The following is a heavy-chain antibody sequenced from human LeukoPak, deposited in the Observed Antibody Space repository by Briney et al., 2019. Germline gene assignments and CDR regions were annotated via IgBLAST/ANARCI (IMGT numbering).Heavy chain of an antibody. CDR2: INHSGST. J-gene: IGHJ4*02. D-gene: IGHD3-10*01. Sequence: PSETLSLTCAVYGGSFSGYYWSWIRQPPGKGLEWIGEINHSGSTNYNPSLKSRVTISVDTSKNQFSLKLSSVTAADTAVYYCARHIRTYYYGSGSRTYFDYWGQGTLVTVSS. V-gene: IGHV4-34*01. CDR1: GGSFSGYY. CDR3: ARHIRTYYYGSGSRTYFDY.